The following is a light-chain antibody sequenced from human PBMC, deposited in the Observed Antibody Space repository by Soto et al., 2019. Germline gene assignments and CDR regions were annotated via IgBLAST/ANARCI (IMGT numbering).Light chain of an antibody. CDR2: EVS. J-gene: IGLJ3*02. CDR1: SRDVGTHDY. Sequence: QSALTQPASVSGSPGQSITISCTGTSRDVGTHDYVSWYQQHPGKAPKLIIYEVSNRPSGVSNRFSGSKSANTASLTISGLQAEDEADYYCSSYTSSITLVFGGGTSSPS. V-gene: IGLV2-14*01. CDR3: SSYTSSITLV.